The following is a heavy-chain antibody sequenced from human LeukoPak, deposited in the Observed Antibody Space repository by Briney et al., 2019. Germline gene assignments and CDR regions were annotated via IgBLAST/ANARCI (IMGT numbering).Heavy chain of an antibody. CDR1: GFTFSSYA. J-gene: IGHJ6*02. V-gene: IGHV3-23*01. D-gene: IGHD2-2*01. CDR2: ISGSGGST. Sequence: GGSLRLSCAASGFTFSSYAMSWVRQAPGKGLEWVSAISGSGGSTYYADSVKGRFTISRDNSKNTLYLQMNSLRAEDTAVYYCAKVLPKALYYYYGMDVWGQGTTVTVSS. CDR3: AKVLPKALYYYYGMDV.